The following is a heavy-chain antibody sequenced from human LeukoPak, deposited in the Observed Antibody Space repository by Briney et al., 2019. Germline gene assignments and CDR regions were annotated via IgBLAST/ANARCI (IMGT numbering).Heavy chain of an antibody. D-gene: IGHD6-25*01. J-gene: IGHJ3*02. CDR2: ISGSGGST. V-gene: IGHV3-23*01. CDR1: GLTFSTYG. CDR3: AKDRGTSLCDAFDI. Sequence: QTGGSLRLSCAASGLTFSTYGMGWVRQAPGKGLEWVSVISGSGGSTYYADSVKGRFTISRENSKKRVYLQMNSLRAEDTAIYYCAKDRGTSLCDAFDIWGQGTMVTVSS.